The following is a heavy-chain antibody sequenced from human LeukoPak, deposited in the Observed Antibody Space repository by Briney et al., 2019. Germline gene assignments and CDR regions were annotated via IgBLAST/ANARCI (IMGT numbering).Heavy chain of an antibody. D-gene: IGHD4-17*01. J-gene: IGHJ6*02. CDR3: ARKVLTPYGEGYYYGMDV. Sequence: SETLSLTCAVYGGSFSGYYGSWIRQPPGKGLEWIGEINHSGSTNYNPSLKSRVTISVDTSKNQFSLKLSSVTAADTAVYYCARKVLTPYGEGYYYGMDVWGQGTTVTVSS. CDR1: GGSFSGYY. CDR2: INHSGST. V-gene: IGHV4-34*01.